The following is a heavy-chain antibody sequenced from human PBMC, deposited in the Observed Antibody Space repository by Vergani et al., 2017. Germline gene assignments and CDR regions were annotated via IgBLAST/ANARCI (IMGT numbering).Heavy chain of an antibody. Sequence: QVQLVQSGAEVKKPGSSVKVSCKASGGTFSSYAISWVRQAPGQGLEWMGGIIPIFGTANYAQKFQGRVTITADESTSTAYMELSSLRSEDTAVYYCARAPGDWTQGGYYYYMDVWGKGTTVTVSS. CDR2: IIPIFGTA. CDR3: ARAPGDWTQGGYYYYMDV. CDR1: GGTFSSYA. V-gene: IGHV1-69*01. D-gene: IGHD3/OR15-3a*01. J-gene: IGHJ6*03.